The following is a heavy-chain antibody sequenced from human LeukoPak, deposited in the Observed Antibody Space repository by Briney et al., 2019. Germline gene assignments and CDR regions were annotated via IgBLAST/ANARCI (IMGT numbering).Heavy chain of an antibody. V-gene: IGHV3-64D*06. D-gene: IGHD1-26*01. Sequence: PGGSLRLSCSASGFTFSSYAMHWVRQAPGKGLEYVSAISSNGGSTYYADSVKGRFTISRDNSKNTLYLQTSSLRAEDTAVYYCVKDLWDDAFDIWGQGTMVTVSS. CDR1: GFTFSSYA. CDR2: ISSNGGST. CDR3: VKDLWDDAFDI. J-gene: IGHJ3*02.